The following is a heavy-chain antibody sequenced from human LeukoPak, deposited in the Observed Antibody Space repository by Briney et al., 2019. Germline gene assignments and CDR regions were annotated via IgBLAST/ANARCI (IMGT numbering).Heavy chain of an antibody. CDR2: IYYSGST. J-gene: IGHJ4*02. CDR1: GGSISSSSYY. D-gene: IGHD2-2*01. V-gene: IGHV4-39*07. Sequence: SETLSLTCTVSGGSISSSSYYWGWIRQPPGKGLEWIGSIYYSGSTYYNPSLKSRVTISVDTSKNQFSLKLSSVTAADTAVYYCARELTVVVVPAAIFDYWGREPWSPSPQ. CDR3: ARELTVVVVPAAIFDY.